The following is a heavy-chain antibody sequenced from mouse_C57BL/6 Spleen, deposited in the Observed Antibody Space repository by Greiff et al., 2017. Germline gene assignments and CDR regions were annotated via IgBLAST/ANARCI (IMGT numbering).Heavy chain of an antibody. CDR1: GFTFSSYG. V-gene: IGHV5-6*01. J-gene: IGHJ2*01. CDR3: ARLGRFDY. Sequence: EVHLVESGGDLVKPGGSLKLSCAASGFTFSSYGMSWVRQTPDKRLEWVATISSGGSYTYYPDSVKGRFTISRDNAKNTLYLQMSSLKSEDTAMYYCARLGRFDYWGQGTTLTVSS. D-gene: IGHD3-3*01. CDR2: ISSGGSYT.